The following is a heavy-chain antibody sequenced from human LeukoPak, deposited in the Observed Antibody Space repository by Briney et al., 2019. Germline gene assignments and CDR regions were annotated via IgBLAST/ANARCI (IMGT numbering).Heavy chain of an antibody. CDR2: IYYSGST. CDR3: ARGYSNWEPVDY. D-gene: IGHD1-26*01. Sequence: SETLSFTCTVSGGSISSYYWSWIRQPPGKGLEWIGYIYYSGSTNYNPSLKSRVTISVDTSKNQFSLKLSSVTAADTAVYYCARGYSNWEPVDYWGQGTLVTVSS. J-gene: IGHJ4*02. CDR1: GGSISSYY. V-gene: IGHV4-59*01.